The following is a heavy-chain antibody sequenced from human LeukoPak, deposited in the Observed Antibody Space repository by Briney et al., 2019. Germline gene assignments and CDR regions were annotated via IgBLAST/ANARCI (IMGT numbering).Heavy chain of an antibody. D-gene: IGHD1-26*01. V-gene: IGHV3-74*01. J-gene: IGHJ4*02. CDR2: INSDGSTI. CDR3: ARAAYYRFDY. Sequence: GGSLRLSCAASGFTFSSYWVHWVRQAPGKGLEWVARINSDGSTINHADSVRGRFTISRDNAENTLYLQMSSLRAEDTAIYFCARAAYYRFDYWGQGTLVTGSS. CDR1: GFTFSSYW.